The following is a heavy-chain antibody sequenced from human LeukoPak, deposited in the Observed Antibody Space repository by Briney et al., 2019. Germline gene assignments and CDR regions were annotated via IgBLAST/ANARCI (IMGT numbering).Heavy chain of an antibody. CDR1: GFTFSSDW. D-gene: IGHD3-22*01. CDR2: IKQDGSEK. Sequence: GGSLRLSCAASGFTFSSDWMSWVRQAPGKGLEWVANIKQDGSEKYYVDSVKGRFTISRDNAKNSLYLQMNSLRAEDTAVYYCARDRDYYDSSEDYWGQGTLVTVSS. J-gene: IGHJ4*02. V-gene: IGHV3-7*01. CDR3: ARDRDYYDSSEDY.